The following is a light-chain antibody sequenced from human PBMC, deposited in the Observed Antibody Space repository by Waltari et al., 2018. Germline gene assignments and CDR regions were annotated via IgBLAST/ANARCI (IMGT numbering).Light chain of an antibody. Sequence: QPVLTQPPSMSGAPGKKVTIPCTGGSSNFGAGYDVQWYQQFPGTAPKLLIFGNTNRPAGVPGRFSGSRSGTSASLAIAGLQSEDEAVYCQSFDSSLSASVFGIGTKLTVL. CDR3: QSFDSSLSASV. CDR2: GNT. CDR1: SSNFGAGYD. J-gene: IGLJ3*02. V-gene: IGLV1-40*01.